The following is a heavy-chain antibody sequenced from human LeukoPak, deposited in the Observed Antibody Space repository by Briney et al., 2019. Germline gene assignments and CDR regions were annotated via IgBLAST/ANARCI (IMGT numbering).Heavy chain of an antibody. CDR1: GDSLNSYY. V-gene: IGHV4-59*01. Sequence: SETLSLTCTVSGDSLNSYYWSWIRQPPGEGLQWIGYIFYSGSSNYNASLRMRVAISVDTSKNQFSLKLTSVTAADTAVYYCAGRAARFFDYWGQGILVTVSS. CDR3: AGRAARFFDY. CDR2: IFYSGSS. D-gene: IGHD6-25*01. J-gene: IGHJ4*02.